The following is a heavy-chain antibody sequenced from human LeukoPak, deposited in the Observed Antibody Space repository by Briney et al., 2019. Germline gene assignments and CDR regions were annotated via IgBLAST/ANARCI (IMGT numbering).Heavy chain of an antibody. CDR2: ISSSSSYT. CDR3: AREGRSIAVASDY. J-gene: IGHJ4*02. Sequence: GGSLRLSCAASGFTFSDYYVSWIRQAPGKGLEWVSYISSSSSYTNYADSVKGRFTISRDNAKNSLYLQMNSLRAEDTAVYYCAREGRSIAVASDYWGQGTLVTVSS. CDR1: GFTFSDYY. D-gene: IGHD6-19*01. V-gene: IGHV3-11*06.